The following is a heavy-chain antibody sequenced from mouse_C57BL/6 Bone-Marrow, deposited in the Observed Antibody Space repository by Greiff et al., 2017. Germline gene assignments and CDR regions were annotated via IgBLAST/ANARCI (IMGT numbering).Heavy chain of an antibody. CDR3: TREALTGVLYYAMDY. J-gene: IGHJ4*01. CDR2: ISSGGDYI. CDR1: GFTFSSYA. V-gene: IGHV5-9-1*02. Sequence: EVKLMESGEGLVKPGGSLKLSCAASGFTFSSYAMSWVRQTPEKRLEWVAYISSGGDYIYYADTVKGRFTISRDNARNTLYLQMSSLKSEDTAMYYCTREALTGVLYYAMDYWGQGTSVTVSS. D-gene: IGHD4-1*01.